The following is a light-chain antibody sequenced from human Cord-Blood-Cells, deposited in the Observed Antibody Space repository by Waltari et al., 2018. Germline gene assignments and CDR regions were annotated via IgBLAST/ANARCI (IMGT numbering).Light chain of an antibody. V-gene: IGLV2-23*01. CDR2: EGS. Sequence: QSALTQPASVSGSPGQSLTIPCTGTSSDVGSYNLVSWYQQHPVKAPKLMIYEGSKRPSGVSNRFSGSKSGNTASLTIAGLQAEVEADYYCCSYAGSSTYVFGTGTKVTVL. J-gene: IGLJ1*01. CDR3: CSYAGSSTYV. CDR1: SSDVGSYNL.